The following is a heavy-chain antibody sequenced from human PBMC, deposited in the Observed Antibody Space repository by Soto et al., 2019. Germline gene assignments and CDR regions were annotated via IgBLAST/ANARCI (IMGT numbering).Heavy chain of an antibody. CDR3: ARDRGDCSSVSCFDSFYSGMDV. CDR1: GFTVSSYY. V-gene: IGHV3-53*01. Sequence: PGWSLRLSCAASGFTVSSYYMSWVRQAPGKGLEWVSAIYSGGSTYYTDSVEGRFTISRDISKNTLYLQMNSLRVDDTAVYFCARDRGDCSSVSCFDSFYSGMDVWGQGTTVTVSS. D-gene: IGHD2-15*01. J-gene: IGHJ6*02. CDR2: IYSGGST.